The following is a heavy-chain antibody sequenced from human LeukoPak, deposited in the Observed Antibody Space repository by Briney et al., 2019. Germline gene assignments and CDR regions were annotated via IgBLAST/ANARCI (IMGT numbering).Heavy chain of an antibody. V-gene: IGHV1-69*13. Sequence: GASVKVSCKASGGTFSSYAISWVRQAPGQGLEWMGGIIPIFGTANYAQKFQGRVTITADESTSTAYMELSSLRSEDTAVYYCARIIVAAAYYYYMDVWGKGTTVTVSS. CDR3: ARIIVAAAYYYYMDV. CDR1: GGTFSSYA. J-gene: IGHJ6*03. CDR2: IIPIFGTA. D-gene: IGHD6-13*01.